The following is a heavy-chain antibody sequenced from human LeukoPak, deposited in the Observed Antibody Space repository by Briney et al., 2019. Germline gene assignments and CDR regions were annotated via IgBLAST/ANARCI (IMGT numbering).Heavy chain of an antibody. D-gene: IGHD3-22*01. J-gene: IGHJ4*02. CDR2: ISGSGGST. V-gene: IGHV3-23*01. CDR3: ANSNYDSSGYHDY. Sequence: PGGSLRLFCAASGFTFSSYAMSWVRQAPGKGLEWVSAISGSGGSTYYADSVKGRFTISRDNSKNTLYLQMNSLRAEDTAVYYCANSNYDSSGYHDYWGQGTLVTVSS. CDR1: GFTFSSYA.